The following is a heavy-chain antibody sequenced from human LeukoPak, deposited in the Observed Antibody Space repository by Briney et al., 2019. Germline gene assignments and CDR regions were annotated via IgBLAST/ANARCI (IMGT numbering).Heavy chain of an antibody. CDR2: ISAGNGNT. V-gene: IGHV1-3*01. CDR3: ARVVRAGLDY. Sequence: GASVKVSGKASGYTFTSYAMHWVRQAPGQRLEWMGWISAGNGNTKYSQKFQGRVTITRDTSASTAYMELSSLRSEDTAVYYCARVVRAGLDYWGQGTLVTVSS. CDR1: GYTFTSYA. J-gene: IGHJ4*02.